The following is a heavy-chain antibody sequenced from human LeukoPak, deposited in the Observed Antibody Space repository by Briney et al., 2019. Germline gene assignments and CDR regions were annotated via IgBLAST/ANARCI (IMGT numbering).Heavy chain of an antibody. CDR2: VYYSGST. D-gene: IGHD3-10*01. CDR3: ARRRAVPGHYYFDY. CDR1: GGSISDYY. Sequence: SETLSLTCTISGGSISDYYWSWIRQPPGKGLEWIGYVYYSGSTKYNPSLNSRGTISSDTSKKQLSLKVTSVTAADTAVYYCARRRAVPGHYYFDYWGQGILVTVSS. J-gene: IGHJ4*02. V-gene: IGHV4-59*08.